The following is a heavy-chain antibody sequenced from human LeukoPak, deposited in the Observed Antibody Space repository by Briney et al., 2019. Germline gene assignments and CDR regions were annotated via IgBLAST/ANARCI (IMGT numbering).Heavy chain of an antibody. CDR1: GYSFTSYW. Sequence: GESLKISCKGSGYSFTSYWIGWVRQMPGKGLEWMGMIYPGDSDTRYSPSFQGQVTISADKSISTAYLQWSSLKASDTAMYYCARRSSSWYEFEEGFDYWGQGTLVTVSS. J-gene: IGHJ4*02. CDR2: IYPGDSDT. D-gene: IGHD6-13*01. V-gene: IGHV5-51*01. CDR3: ARRSSSWYEFEEGFDY.